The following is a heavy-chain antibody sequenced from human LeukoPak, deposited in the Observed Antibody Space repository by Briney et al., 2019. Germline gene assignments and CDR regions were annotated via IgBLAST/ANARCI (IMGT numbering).Heavy chain of an antibody. V-gene: IGHV3-48*03. Sequence: GGSLRLSCAASGFNLSNYEMNWVRQAPGKGLERVSYISSSDSTIYNADSVKGRFTISRDNAKNSLYLQMNSLRAEDTAVYYCSRQRSGWSDFDSWGQGALVTVSS. J-gene: IGHJ4*02. CDR2: ISSSDSTI. CDR1: GFNLSNYE. CDR3: SRQRSGWSDFDS. D-gene: IGHD6-19*01.